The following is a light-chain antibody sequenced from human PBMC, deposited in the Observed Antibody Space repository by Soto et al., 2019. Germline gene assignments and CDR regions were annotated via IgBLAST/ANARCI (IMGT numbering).Light chain of an antibody. J-gene: IGLJ1*01. Sequence: QSVLTQPPSASGTPGQRVTISCSGGSYNVGKNLVYWYQQRPGTAPKLIIFKTNQRPSGVPDRFSGSNSGSSASLAITGLQAEDEADYYCQSYDTSLGGYYVFGTGTKLTVL. CDR3: QSYDTSLGGYYV. V-gene: IGLV1-47*01. CDR1: SYNVGKNL. CDR2: KTN.